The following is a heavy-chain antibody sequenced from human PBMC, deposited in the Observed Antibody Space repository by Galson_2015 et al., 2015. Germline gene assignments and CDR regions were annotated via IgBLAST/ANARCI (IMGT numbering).Heavy chain of an antibody. J-gene: IGHJ4*02. V-gene: IGHV4-31*03. D-gene: IGHD3-22*01. CDR2: IYYSGST. Sequence: TLSLTCTVSGGSISSGGYYWSWIRQHPGEGLEWIGYIYYSGSTYYNPSLKSRVTISVDTSKNQFSLKLSSVTAADTAVYYCARGRGGSRRNYYDSSGYFLGLDYWGQGTLVTVSS. CDR3: ARGRGGSRRNYYDSSGYFLGLDY. CDR1: GGSISSGGYY.